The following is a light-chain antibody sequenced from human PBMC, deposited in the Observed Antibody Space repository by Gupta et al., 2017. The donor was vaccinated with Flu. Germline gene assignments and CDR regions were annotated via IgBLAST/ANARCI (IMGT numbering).Light chain of an antibody. V-gene: IGKV3-11*01. CDR3: QQRSEWPIT. Sequence: GERATLSRRASQSIGSQVAWYRQKPGRAPSLLIHDVSYRATGIPARFSGSGSGTDFTLTISSPEPEDFAVYYCQQRSEWPITFGGGTKVEIK. CDR2: DVS. J-gene: IGKJ4*01. CDR1: QSIGSQ.